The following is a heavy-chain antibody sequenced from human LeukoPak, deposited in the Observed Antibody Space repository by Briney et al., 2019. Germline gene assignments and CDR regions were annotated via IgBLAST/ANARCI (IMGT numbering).Heavy chain of an antibody. CDR3: AKDLGTWGASDI. D-gene: IGHD7-27*01. Sequence: GGSLRLSCAASGFTVSSNYMSWVLQAPGKGLEWVSIIYSGGSTYYADSVKGRFTISRDNSKSTLYLQMNSLTGDDTAIYYCAKDLGTWGASDIWGQGTMVTVSS. V-gene: IGHV3-53*01. J-gene: IGHJ3*02. CDR1: GFTVSSNY. CDR2: IYSGGST.